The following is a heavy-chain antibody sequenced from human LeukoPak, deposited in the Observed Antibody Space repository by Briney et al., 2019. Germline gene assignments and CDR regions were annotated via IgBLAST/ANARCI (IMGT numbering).Heavy chain of an antibody. J-gene: IGHJ6*02. CDR1: GFTFSSYS. Sequence: GGSLRLSCAASGFTFSSYSMNWVRQAPGKGLEWVSSISSSSSYIYYADSVKGRFTIFRDNAKNSLYLQMNSLRAEDTAVYYCARDLWVGGMDVWGQGTTVTVSS. V-gene: IGHV3-21*01. CDR3: ARDLWVGGMDV. D-gene: IGHD2-15*01. CDR2: ISSSSSYI.